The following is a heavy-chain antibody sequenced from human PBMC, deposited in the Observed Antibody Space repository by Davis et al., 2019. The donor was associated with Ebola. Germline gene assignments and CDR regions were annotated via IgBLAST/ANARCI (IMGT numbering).Heavy chain of an antibody. Sequence: GESLKISCAASGFTFSSYGMHWVRQAPGKGLEWVAVISYDGSNKYYADSVKGRFTISRDNSKNTLYLQMNSLRAEDTAVYYCASSHLIAVAGGFWFDPWGQGTLVTVSS. J-gene: IGHJ5*02. D-gene: IGHD6-19*01. CDR2: ISYDGSNK. CDR3: ASSHLIAVAGGFWFDP. V-gene: IGHV3-30*03. CDR1: GFTFSSYG.